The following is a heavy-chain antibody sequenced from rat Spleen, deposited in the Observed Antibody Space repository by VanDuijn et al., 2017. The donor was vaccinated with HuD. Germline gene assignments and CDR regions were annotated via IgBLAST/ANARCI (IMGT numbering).Heavy chain of an antibody. Sequence: VQLQESGPGLVKPSQSLSLTCSVTGHSISSTYRWNWIRKFPGNKLEWMGYINSAGNTNYNPSLKSRISISRDTSKNQFFLQVNSLSTDDTATYYCARSEGTHYYLPFADWGQGSLVTVSS. V-gene: IGHV3-3*01. CDR1: GHSISSTYR. D-gene: IGHD1-12*02. CDR3: ARSEGTHYYLPFAD. J-gene: IGHJ3*01. CDR2: INSAGNT.